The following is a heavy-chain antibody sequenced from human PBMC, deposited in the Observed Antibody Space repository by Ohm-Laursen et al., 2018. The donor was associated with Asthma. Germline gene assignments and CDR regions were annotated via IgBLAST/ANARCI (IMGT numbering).Heavy chain of an antibody. D-gene: IGHD3-22*01. CDR3: ARATFYYESTGYYFFDH. J-gene: IGHJ4*02. CDR1: GDSISSGDNY. V-gene: IGHV4-31*03. Sequence: SQTLSLTCTVSGDSISSGDNYWSWIRQHPGKGLEWIGYVYYSGITYSNPSLRSRVSISVDTSKNQFSLNLTPVTAADTAVYYCARATFYYESTGYYFFDHWGQGALATVSS. CDR2: VYYSGIT.